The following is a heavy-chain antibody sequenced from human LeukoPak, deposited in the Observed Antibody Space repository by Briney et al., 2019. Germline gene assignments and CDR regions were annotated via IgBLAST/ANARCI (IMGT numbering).Heavy chain of an antibody. CDR1: RFTVSTNY. Sequence: GGSLRLSCAASRFTVSTNYMSWVRQAPGKGLEWVSEIYSGGNTYYATSVKGRFSISRDTSKNTVYLQMNSLRAEDTAVYYCARAYYYDSSTDPEVFDYWGQGTLVTVSS. D-gene: IGHD3-22*01. CDR3: ARAYYYDSSTDPEVFDY. V-gene: IGHV3-53*01. CDR2: IYSGGNT. J-gene: IGHJ4*02.